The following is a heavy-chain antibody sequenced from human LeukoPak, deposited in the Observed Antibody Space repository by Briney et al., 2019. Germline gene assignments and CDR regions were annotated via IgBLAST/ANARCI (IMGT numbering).Heavy chain of an antibody. V-gene: IGHV1-2*02. D-gene: IGHD6-19*01. Sequence: ASVKVSCKASGYTFTGYYMHWVRQAPGQGLEWMGWINPNSGGTKYVQKFQGRVTMTRDTSISTAYMELTRLRSDDTAVYYCARWEWLVPADPWGKGTLVTVSS. CDR3: ARWEWLVPADP. CDR1: GYTFTGYY. CDR2: INPNSGGT. J-gene: IGHJ5*02.